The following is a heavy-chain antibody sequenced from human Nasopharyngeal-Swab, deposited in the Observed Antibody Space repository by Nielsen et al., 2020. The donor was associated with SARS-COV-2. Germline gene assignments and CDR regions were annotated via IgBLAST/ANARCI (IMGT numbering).Heavy chain of an antibody. CDR1: GFTFSWHW. Sequence: GGSLRLSCAASGFTFSWHWMHWVRQAPGKGLVWVSRMNSDGSSTTYADSVKGRFPISRDNAKNTLYLQMNSLRAEDTAVYYCARGGRNSYGYVDPWGQGTLVTVSS. V-gene: IGHV3-74*01. CDR3: ARGGRNSYGYVDP. D-gene: IGHD5-18*01. CDR2: MNSDGSST. J-gene: IGHJ5*02.